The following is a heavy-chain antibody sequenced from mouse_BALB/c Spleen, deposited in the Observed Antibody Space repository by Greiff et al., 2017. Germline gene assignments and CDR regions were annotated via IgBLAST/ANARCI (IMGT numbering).Heavy chain of an antibody. CDR3: ARAYRYYAMDY. V-gene: IGHV5-4*02. D-gene: IGHD2-14*01. J-gene: IGHJ4*01. CDR2: ISDGGSYT. Sequence: EVQLVESGGGLVKPGGSLKLSCAASGFTFSDYYMYWVRQTPEKRLEWVATISDGGSYTYYPDSVKGRFTISRDNAKNNLYLQMSSLKSEDTAMYYCARAYRYYAMDYWGQGTSVTVSS. CDR1: GFTFSDYY.